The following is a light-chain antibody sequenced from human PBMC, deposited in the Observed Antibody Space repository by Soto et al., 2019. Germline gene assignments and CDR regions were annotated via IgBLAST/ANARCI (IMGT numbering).Light chain of an antibody. CDR3: SSYTRTSTLEV. J-gene: IGLJ3*02. V-gene: IGLV2-14*01. CDR2: EVS. CDR1: SSDVGGYNY. Sequence: QAVVTQPASVSGSPGQSITISCTGTSSDVGGYNYVSWYQQHPGKAPKLMIYEVSNRPSGVSNRFSGSKSGNTASLTISGLQAEDEADYYCSSYTRTSTLEVFGGGTKLTVL.